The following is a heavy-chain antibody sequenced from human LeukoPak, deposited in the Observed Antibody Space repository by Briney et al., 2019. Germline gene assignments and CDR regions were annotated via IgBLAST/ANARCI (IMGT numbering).Heavy chain of an antibody. CDR3: AEADVYGDYFDY. J-gene: IGHJ4*02. CDR2: ISGSGGST. CDR1: GFTFSSYA. D-gene: IGHD4-17*01. V-gene: IGHV3-23*01. Sequence: GGSLRLSCAASGFTFSSYAMSWVRQAPGKGLEWVSAISGSGGSTYYADSVKGRFTISRDNSKNTLYLQMNSLRAEDTAVYYCAEADVYGDYFDYWGQGTLVTVSS.